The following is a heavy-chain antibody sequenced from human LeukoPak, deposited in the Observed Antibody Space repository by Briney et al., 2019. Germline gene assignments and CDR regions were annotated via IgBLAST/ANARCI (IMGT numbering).Heavy chain of an antibody. CDR3: ARDQGVAGIAFDI. CDR1: GFTFSSYA. V-gene: IGHV3-21*01. Sequence: PGGSLRLSCAASGFTFSSYAMSWVRQAPGKGLEWVSSISSRSSYIYYADSMKGRFTISRDNAKNSLYLQMNSLRAEDTAVYYCARDQGVAGIAFDIWGQGTMVTVSS. CDR2: ISSRSSYI. D-gene: IGHD6-19*01. J-gene: IGHJ3*02.